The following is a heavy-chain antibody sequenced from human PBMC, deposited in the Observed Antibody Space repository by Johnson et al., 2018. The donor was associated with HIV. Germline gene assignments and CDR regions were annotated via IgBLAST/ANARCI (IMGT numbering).Heavy chain of an antibody. V-gene: IGHV3-23*01. J-gene: IGHJ3*02. CDR1: GFTFSSYA. CDR2: ISGSGGYT. D-gene: IGHD1-26*01. CDR3: AKDMFRWELLDGDTFDI. Sequence: MQLLESGGGLVQPGGSLRLSCAASGFTFSSYAMSWVRQAPGKGLEWVSAISGSGGYTYYEDSVKGRFTISRDSSKNTLYLQMNSLRAEDTAVYYCAKDMFRWELLDGDTFDIWGQGTMVTVSS.